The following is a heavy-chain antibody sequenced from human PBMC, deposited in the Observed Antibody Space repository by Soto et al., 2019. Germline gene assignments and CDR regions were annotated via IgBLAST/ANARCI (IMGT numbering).Heavy chain of an antibody. D-gene: IGHD1-26*01. CDR3: ARFNSGNYYEAFDI. V-gene: IGHV4-4*02. J-gene: IGHJ3*02. CDR2: SYHSGST. CDR1: GGSISSSNW. Sequence: QVQLQKSGPGLVKPSGTLSLTCAVSGGSISSSNWWSWVRQPPGKGLEWIGESYHSGSTNYKPSLKSRVTISVDKSKNQFSLKLSSVTAADSAVYYCARFNSGNYYEAFDIWGQGTMVTVSS.